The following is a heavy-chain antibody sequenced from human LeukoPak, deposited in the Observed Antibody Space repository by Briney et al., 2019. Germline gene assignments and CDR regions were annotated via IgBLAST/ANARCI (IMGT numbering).Heavy chain of an antibody. Sequence: SGTLSLTCAVSGGSISSSNWWSWVRQPPGKGLEWIGEIYHSGSTNYNPSLKSRVTISVDKSKNQFPLKLSSVTAADTAVYYCARFSGTMVRGVIRRWYFDLWGRGTLVTVSS. CDR1: GGSISSSNW. CDR2: IYHSGST. V-gene: IGHV4-4*02. J-gene: IGHJ2*01. D-gene: IGHD3-10*01. CDR3: ARFSGTMVRGVIRRWYFDL.